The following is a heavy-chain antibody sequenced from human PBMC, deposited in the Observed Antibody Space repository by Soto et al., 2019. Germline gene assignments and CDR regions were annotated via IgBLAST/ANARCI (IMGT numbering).Heavy chain of an antibody. CDR1: GASISNADYW. Sequence: QVQLQESGPGLLKPSETLSLTCAFSGASISNADYWWSWGRQPPGKGLDWIGEIWHSGNTNYNPSLMGRVTISIDKANTHFSLKMSSVTAADTDVYYCARVVCNSASCFYFDFWGQGTLVTVSS. D-gene: IGHD2-2*01. V-gene: IGHV4-4*02. J-gene: IGHJ4*02. CDR3: ARVVCNSASCFYFDF. CDR2: IWHSGNT.